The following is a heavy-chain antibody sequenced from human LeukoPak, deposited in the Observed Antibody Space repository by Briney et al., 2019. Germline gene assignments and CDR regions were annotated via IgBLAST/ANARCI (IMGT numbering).Heavy chain of an antibody. CDR2: SSFDGTKK. Sequence: PGGSLRLSCAASGFNFSNNLLHWVRQAPGKGLEWVAVSSFDGTKKYYADSVKGRFVISGDNSKNKLYLQMNSLRAEDTAAYYCARVGNSSGWHDAFGYFVSWGQGVLVTVSS. V-gene: IGHV3-30*09. CDR3: ARVGNSSGWHDAFGYFVS. D-gene: IGHD6-19*01. CDR1: GFNFSNNL. J-gene: IGHJ4*02.